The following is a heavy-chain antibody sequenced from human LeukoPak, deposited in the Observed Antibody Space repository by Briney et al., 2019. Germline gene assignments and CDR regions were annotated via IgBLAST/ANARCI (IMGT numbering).Heavy chain of an antibody. CDR1: GGSISSYF. V-gene: IGHV4-59*08. CDR2: IYYSGST. J-gene: IGHJ4*02. CDR3: ARIDRAVAGTIDY. D-gene: IGHD6-19*01. Sequence: SETLSLTCTVSGGSISSYFWSWIRQPPGKGLEWIGYIYYSGSTNYNPSLKSRVTMSVDTSKNQFSLKLSSVTAADTAVYYCARIDRAVAGTIDYWGEGTLVTVPS.